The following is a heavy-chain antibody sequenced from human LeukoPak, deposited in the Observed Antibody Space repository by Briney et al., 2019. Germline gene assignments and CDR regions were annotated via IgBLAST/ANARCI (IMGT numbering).Heavy chain of an antibody. CDR2: IIPIFGTA. CDR3: ARDGRDGVYFDY. J-gene: IGHJ4*02. Sequence: ASVKVSCKASGGTFSSYAISWVRQAPGQGLEWMGGIIPIFGTANYAQKFQGRVTITADESTSTAYMELSSLRSEDTAVYYCARDGRDGVYFDYWGQGTLVTVSS. V-gene: IGHV1-69*13. D-gene: IGHD5-24*01. CDR1: GGTFSSYA.